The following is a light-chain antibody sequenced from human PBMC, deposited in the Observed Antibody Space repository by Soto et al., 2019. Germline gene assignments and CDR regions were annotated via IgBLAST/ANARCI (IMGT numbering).Light chain of an antibody. Sequence: EIVLTQSPGTLSSSPGERGTLSCRASQSVSRSYLAWYQHKPGQAPRLLIYASSSRATGIPDIFGGSGSGTDFTRTISRLVPEAFAVYYYQLYGDSSCTFGQGTNLEIK. J-gene: IGKJ1*01. CDR2: ASS. V-gene: IGKV3-20*01. CDR3: QLYGDSSCT. CDR1: QSVSRSY.